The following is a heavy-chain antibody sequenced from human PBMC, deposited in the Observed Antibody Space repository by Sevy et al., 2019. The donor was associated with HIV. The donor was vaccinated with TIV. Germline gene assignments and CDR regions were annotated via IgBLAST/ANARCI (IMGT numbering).Heavy chain of an antibody. CDR3: AKDMGSYYFDY. J-gene: IGHJ4*02. Sequence: GESLKISCAASGFTFDDYTMHWVRQAPGKGLEWVSLISWDGGSTYYAESVKGRFTISRDNSKNSLYLQMNSLRTEDTALYYCAKDMGSYYFDYWGQGTLVTVSS. CDR2: ISWDGGST. D-gene: IGHD3-10*01. CDR1: GFTFDDYT. V-gene: IGHV3-43*01.